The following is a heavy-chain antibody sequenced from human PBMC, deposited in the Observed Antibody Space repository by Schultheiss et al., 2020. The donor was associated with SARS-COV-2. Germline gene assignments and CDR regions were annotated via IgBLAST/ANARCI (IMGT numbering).Heavy chain of an antibody. CDR3: ARDRGSFTYHFED. CDR1: GFTFSTYA. V-gene: IGHV3-21*05. CDR2: ISVSISYT. J-gene: IGHJ4*02. D-gene: IGHD3-16*01. Sequence: GGSLRLSCAASGFTFSTYAMHWIRQVPGKGLEWVAYISVSISYTDYADSVKGRFTISRDNAKNSLYLHMNSLRAEDAALYYCARDRGSFTYHFEDWGQGTLVTVSS.